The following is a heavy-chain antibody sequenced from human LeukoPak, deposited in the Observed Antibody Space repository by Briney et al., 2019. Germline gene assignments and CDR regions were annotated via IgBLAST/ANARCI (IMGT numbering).Heavy chain of an antibody. CDR2: INPNGGGT. J-gene: IGHJ4*02. CDR1: GYTYTGYY. D-gene: IGHD1-26*01. CDR3: ARDSDSGSYYY. V-gene: IGHV1-2*02. Sequence: GASVNVSCKASGYTYTGYYMHWVRQARARGLEWVAWINPNGGGTNYAQQFQGRVTPSSDTSISTAYMELSSLRSDDTAAYYCARDSDSGSYYYWGQGTLVTVSS.